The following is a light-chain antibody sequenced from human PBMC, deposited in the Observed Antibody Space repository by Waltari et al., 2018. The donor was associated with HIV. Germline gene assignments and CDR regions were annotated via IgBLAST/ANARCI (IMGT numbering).Light chain of an antibody. CDR2: SAS. CDR1: QSVSSSY. J-gene: IGKJ1*01. V-gene: IGKV3-20*01. Sequence: EIVLTQSPGTLSLSPGERATLSCRASQSVSSSYFAWYQQKPGQAPSLLLFSASIRATGIPNRFSGSRSGTYFTLTIRRLEPEEFSVYYCQYYGSSPLWTFGQGTKVEI. CDR3: QYYGSSPLWT.